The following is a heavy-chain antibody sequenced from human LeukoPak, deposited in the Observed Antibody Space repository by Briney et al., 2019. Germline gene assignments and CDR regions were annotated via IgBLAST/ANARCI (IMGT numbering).Heavy chain of an antibody. V-gene: IGHV3-23*01. J-gene: IGHJ4*01. CDR2: ISGSGGST. CDR3: AKDAYRSGCYNAY. D-gene: IGHD6-19*01. CDR1: GFTFSSYG. Sequence: GGSLRLSCAASGFTFSSYGMSWVRQAPGKGLEWVSAISGSGGSTYYADSVKGRFTISRDNSKNTLYLQMNSLRAADTAVYYCAKDAYRSGCYNAYWGQEPWSPSPQ.